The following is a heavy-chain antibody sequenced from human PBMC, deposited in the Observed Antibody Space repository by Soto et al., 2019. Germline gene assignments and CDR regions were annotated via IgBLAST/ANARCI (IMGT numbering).Heavy chain of an antibody. V-gene: IGHV2-5*02. J-gene: IGHJ4*02. CDR1: GFSLTNGVG. CDR2: IYLDDEE. D-gene: IGHD2-15*01. Sequence: QITLKESGPTLLKPTQTLTLTCNFSGFSLTNGVGLGWIRQPPGKALAWLSIIYLDDEERYSPSLKNRLTITKDTAKNQVVLGMTDMDPVDTATYYCVHSSRRECCSGGNCYHFYYGGQGTLVTVTA. CDR3: VHSSRRECCSGGNCYHFYY.